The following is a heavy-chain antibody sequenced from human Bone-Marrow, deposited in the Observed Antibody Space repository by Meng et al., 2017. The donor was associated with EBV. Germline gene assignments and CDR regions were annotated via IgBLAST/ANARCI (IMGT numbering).Heavy chain of an antibody. CDR3: AKDRERGYWNYPDY. J-gene: IGHJ4*02. CDR1: GYTFINFG. V-gene: IGHV1-18*01. D-gene: IGHD2-2*03. Sequence: QVHLVQSAGEVRKPGASVKVSCKASGYTFINFGINWVRQAPGQGLEWMGWISPYNGDTNYAQKLQGRLTMTTDTSTTTAHMELRSLRSDDTAIYYCAKDRERGYWNYPDYWGQGTLVTVSS. CDR2: ISPYNGDT.